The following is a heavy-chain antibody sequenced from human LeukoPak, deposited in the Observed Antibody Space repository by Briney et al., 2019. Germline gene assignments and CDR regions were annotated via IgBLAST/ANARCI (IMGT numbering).Heavy chain of an antibody. D-gene: IGHD3-10*01. CDR3: ATDFPPEVRGVTNFDY. CDR1: GGTFSSYA. Sequence: ASVKVSCKASGGTFSSYAISWVRQAPGQGLEWMGGIIPIFGTANYAQKFQGRVTMTEDTSTDTAYMELSSLRSEDTAVYYCATDFPPEVRGVTNFDYWGQGTLVTVSS. CDR2: IIPIFGTA. J-gene: IGHJ4*02. V-gene: IGHV1-69*06.